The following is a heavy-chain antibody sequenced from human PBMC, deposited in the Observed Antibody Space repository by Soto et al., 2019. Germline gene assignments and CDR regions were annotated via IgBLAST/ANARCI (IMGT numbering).Heavy chain of an antibody. D-gene: IGHD2-15*01. V-gene: IGHV3-7*03. J-gene: IGHJ5*02. CDR2: IKQDGSEK. CDR3: ARERRYWSGGSCYYRFEP. CDR1: GFTFSSYW. Sequence: RSLRLSCAASGFTFSSYWMSWVRQAPGKXLEWVANIKQDGSEKYYVDSVKGRFTISRDNAKNSLYLQMNSLGAEDTAVYYCARERRYWSGGSCYYRFEPWGEGTLVTVAS.